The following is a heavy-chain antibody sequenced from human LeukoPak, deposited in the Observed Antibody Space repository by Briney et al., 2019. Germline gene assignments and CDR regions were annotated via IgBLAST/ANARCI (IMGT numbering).Heavy chain of an antibody. J-gene: IGHJ4*02. CDR2: INPNTGDT. V-gene: IGHV1-2*02. Sequence: ASVKVSCKASGYTFTGYYMHWVRKTPVQGLEWMGWINPNTGDTNYGRKFQGRVTMTRDTSINTAYMELRSLRSDDTAVYYCARSRRVGNGEYPDYWGQGTLVTVSS. D-gene: IGHD3-10*01. CDR1: GYTFTGYY. CDR3: ARSRRVGNGEYPDY.